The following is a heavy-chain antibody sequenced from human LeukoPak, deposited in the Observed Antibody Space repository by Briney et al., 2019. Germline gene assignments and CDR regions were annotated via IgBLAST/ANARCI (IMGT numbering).Heavy chain of an antibody. Sequence: PGGSLRLSCAASGFNFGDYAMHWVRQAPGKGLEWVAGIGWNSDNIGYADSVKGRFTISRDNAKNSLYLQMNSLRAEDTAVYYCARYCSSTSCLAYWGQGTLVTVSS. CDR1: GFNFGDYA. D-gene: IGHD2-2*01. V-gene: IGHV3-9*01. CDR3: ARYCSSTSCLAY. CDR2: IGWNSDNI. J-gene: IGHJ4*02.